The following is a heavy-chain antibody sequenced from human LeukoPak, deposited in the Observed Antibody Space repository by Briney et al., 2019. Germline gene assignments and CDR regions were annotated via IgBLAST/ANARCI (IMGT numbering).Heavy chain of an antibody. CDR3: ASSYYDSSGEDV. V-gene: IGHV4-38-2*02. CDR1: GYSISSGYY. J-gene: IGHJ6*04. Sequence: SETLSLTCTVSGYSISSGYYWGWIRQPPGKGLEWIGSIYHSGSTYYNPSLKSRVTISVDTSKNQSSLKLSSVTAADTAVYYCASSYYDSSGEDVWGKGTTVTVSS. D-gene: IGHD3-22*01. CDR2: IYHSGST.